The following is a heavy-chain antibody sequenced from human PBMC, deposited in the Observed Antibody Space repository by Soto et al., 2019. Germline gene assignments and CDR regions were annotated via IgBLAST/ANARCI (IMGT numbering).Heavy chain of an antibody. CDR1: GGSISSGGYY. Sequence: KPSETLSLTCTVSGGSISSGGYYWSWIRQHPGKGLEWIGYIYYSGSTYYNPSLKSRVTISVDTSKNQFSLKLSSVTAADTAVYYCARVSYYYGSGSYSRIYYFDYWGQGTLVTVYS. V-gene: IGHV4-31*03. J-gene: IGHJ4*02. CDR3: ARVSYYYGSGSYSRIYYFDY. CDR2: IYYSGST. D-gene: IGHD3-10*01.